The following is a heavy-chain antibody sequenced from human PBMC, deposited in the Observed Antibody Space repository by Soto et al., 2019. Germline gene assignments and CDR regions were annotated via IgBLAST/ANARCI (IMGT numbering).Heavy chain of an antibody. Sequence: SETLSLTCTVSGGSISSNYWTWIRQPPGKGLEWTGYVYNSGSTNYNPSLKSRVTISEDASKSQFPLKVNSMTAADTAVYYCARYRREAVAGYTLDSWGQGILVTVSS. D-gene: IGHD6-13*01. CDR1: GGSISSNY. CDR2: VYNSGST. CDR3: ARYRREAVAGYTLDS. J-gene: IGHJ5*02. V-gene: IGHV4-59*01.